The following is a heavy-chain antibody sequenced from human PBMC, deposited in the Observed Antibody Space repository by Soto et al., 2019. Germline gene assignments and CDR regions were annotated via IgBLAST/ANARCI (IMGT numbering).Heavy chain of an antibody. Sequence: GGSLRLSCAASGFSFSSYSMNWVRQAPGKGLEWVSSISSTSSYIYYADSVKGRFTISRDNAKNSLYLEMNSLRAEDTAMYYCARPYYYSSSGYYVFDSWGQGTLVTVSS. CDR2: ISSTSSYI. J-gene: IGHJ4*02. CDR1: GFSFSSYS. CDR3: ARPYYYSSSGYYVFDS. D-gene: IGHD3-22*01. V-gene: IGHV3-21*01.